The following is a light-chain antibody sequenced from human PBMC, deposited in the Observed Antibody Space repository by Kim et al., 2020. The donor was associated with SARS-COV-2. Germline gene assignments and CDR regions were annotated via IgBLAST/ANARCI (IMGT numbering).Light chain of an antibody. CDR3: QSRDSSGKVV. V-gene: IGLV3-19*01. CDR1: SLRRYY. J-gene: IGLJ2*01. CDR2: GKN. Sequence: SSELTQDPAVSVALGQTVSMTCQGDSLRRYYASRYQRRPGQAPVLVIYGKNNRPSGIPDRFSGSSSGNTASLTITGAQAEDEADYYCQSRDSSGKVVFGGGTQLTVL.